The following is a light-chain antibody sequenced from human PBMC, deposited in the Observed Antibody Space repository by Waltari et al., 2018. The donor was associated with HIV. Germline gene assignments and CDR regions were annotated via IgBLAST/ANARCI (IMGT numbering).Light chain of an antibody. CDR3: QTWDSSTVL. CDR1: TLGNKY. Sequence: SFELTQPPSVSVSPGQTARITCSGDTLGNKYTCWYQQKPGQSPVLVIYQDDKRPSGIPERFAGSNAGNTAALTISGTQALDEADYFCQTWDSSTVLFGGGTKLTVL. J-gene: IGLJ2*01. V-gene: IGLV3-1*01. CDR2: QDD.